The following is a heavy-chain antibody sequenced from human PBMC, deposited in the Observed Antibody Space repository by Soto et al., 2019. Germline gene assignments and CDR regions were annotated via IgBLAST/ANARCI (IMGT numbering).Heavy chain of an antibody. V-gene: IGHV1-2*04. CDR2: INPNSGGT. CDR1: GYTFTGYY. D-gene: IGHD3-22*01. J-gene: IGHJ4*02. CDR3: ARDLFPGYYYDSSGYPEGGYFDY. Sequence: QVQLVQSGAEVKKPGASVKVSCKASGYTFTGYYMHWVRQAPGQGLEWMGWINPNSGGTNYAQKFQGWVTMTRDTSIRTAYMELSRLRSDDTAVYYCARDLFPGYYYDSSGYPEGGYFDYWGQGTLVTVSS.